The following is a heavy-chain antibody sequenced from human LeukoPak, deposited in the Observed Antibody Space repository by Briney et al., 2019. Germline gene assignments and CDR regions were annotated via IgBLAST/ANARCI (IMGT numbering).Heavy chain of an antibody. CDR1: GFTFSSYG. D-gene: IGHD6-13*01. J-gene: IGHJ4*02. Sequence: GGSLRLSCAASGFTFSSYGMHWVRQAPGKGLEWVAVISYDGSNKYYADSVKGRFTISRDNSKNTLYLQMNSLRAEDTVVYYCAKERGAAATSWGQGTLVTVSS. CDR2: ISYDGSNK. V-gene: IGHV3-30*18. CDR3: AKERGAAATS.